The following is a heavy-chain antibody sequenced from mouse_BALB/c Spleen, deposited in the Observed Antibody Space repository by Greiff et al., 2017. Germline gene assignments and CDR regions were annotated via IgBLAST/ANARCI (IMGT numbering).Heavy chain of an antibody. D-gene: IGHD3-2*01. CDR2: ISSGGSYT. CDR1: GFTFSSYG. CDR3: AIDSSGYGFAY. J-gene: IGHJ3*01. V-gene: IGHV5-9-3*01. Sequence: EVKLVESGGDLVKPGGSLKLSCAASGFTFSSYGMSWVRQTPEKRLEWVATISSGGSYTYYPDSVKGRFTISRDNAKNTLYLQMSSLRSEDTAMYYCAIDSSGYGFAYWGQGTLVTVSA.